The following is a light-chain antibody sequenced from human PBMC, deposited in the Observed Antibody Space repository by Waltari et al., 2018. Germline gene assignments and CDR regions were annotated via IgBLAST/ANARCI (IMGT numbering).Light chain of an antibody. Sequence: QSALTQPASASGSPEQSITISCTGTSRDVGSYNLVSWYQQHPAKDPKLMTSEVNERPSGGSIRISGSNSSNTSYPRISGLQAEDETDYYCCSYAGKNTVLFGGGTNLTAL. V-gene: IGLV2-23*02. CDR1: SRDVGSYNL. CDR2: EVN. J-gene: IGLJ2*01. CDR3: CSYAGKNTVL.